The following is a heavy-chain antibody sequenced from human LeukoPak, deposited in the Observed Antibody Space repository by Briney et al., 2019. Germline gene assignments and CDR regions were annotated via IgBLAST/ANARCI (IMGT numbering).Heavy chain of an antibody. Sequence: KSSETLSLTCTVSGGSIRSSSYYWGWIRQPPGKGLEWIGSIYYSGSTYYNPSLKSRVTISVDTSKNQFSLKLSSVTAADTAVYYCARVPTVTFFDYWGQGTLVTVSS. CDR1: GGSIRSSSYY. CDR3: ARVPTVTFFDY. V-gene: IGHV4-39*01. J-gene: IGHJ4*02. D-gene: IGHD4-17*01. CDR2: IYYSGST.